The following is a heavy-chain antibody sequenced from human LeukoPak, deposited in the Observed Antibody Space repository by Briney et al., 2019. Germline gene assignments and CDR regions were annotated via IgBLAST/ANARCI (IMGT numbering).Heavy chain of an antibody. V-gene: IGHV4-34*01. J-gene: IGHJ6*03. CDR3: ARACGSPLPPFYYYYYYMDV. CDR2: INHSEST. CDR1: GGSFSGYY. Sequence: PSETLSLTCAVYGGSFSGYYWSWIRQPPGKGLEWIGEINHSESTNYNPSLKSRVTISVDTSKNQFSLKLSSVTAADTAVYYSARACGSPLPPFYYYYYYMDVWGKGTTVTVSS. D-gene: IGHD1-26*01.